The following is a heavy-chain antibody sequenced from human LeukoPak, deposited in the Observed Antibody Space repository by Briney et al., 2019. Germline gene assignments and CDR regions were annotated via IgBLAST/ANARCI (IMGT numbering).Heavy chain of an antibody. Sequence: ASVKVSCKASGYTFASYYMHWVRQAPGQGLEWMGIINPSGGSTSYAQEFQGRVTMTRDMSTSTDYMELSSLRSEDTAVYYCARDNSVEDTAWWFDPWGQGTLVTASS. CDR3: ARDNSVEDTAWWFDP. J-gene: IGHJ5*02. D-gene: IGHD4-23*01. CDR2: INPSGGST. CDR1: GYTFASYY. V-gene: IGHV1-46*01.